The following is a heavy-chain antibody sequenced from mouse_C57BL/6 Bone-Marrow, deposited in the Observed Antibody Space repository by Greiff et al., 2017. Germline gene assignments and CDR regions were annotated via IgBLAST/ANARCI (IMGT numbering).Heavy chain of an antibody. D-gene: IGHD1-1*01. Sequence: VQLQQSGAELVRPGASVKLSCTASGFNIKDDYMHWVKQRPEQGLEWIGWIDPETGDTEYASKFQGKATITADTSSNTAYLQLSSLTSEDTAVYYCTTSVVATRDYYAMDYWGQGTSVTVSS. CDR2: IDPETGDT. CDR3: TTSVVATRDYYAMDY. CDR1: GFNIKDDY. J-gene: IGHJ4*01. V-gene: IGHV14-4*01.